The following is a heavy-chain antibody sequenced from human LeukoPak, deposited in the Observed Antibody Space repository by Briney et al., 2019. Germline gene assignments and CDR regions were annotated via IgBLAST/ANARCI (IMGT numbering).Heavy chain of an antibody. CDR2: ISNYFGVT. Sequence: GASVNVSCKASGFRFTGFGVSWVRQAPGQGLEWMGWISNYFGVTHYAEKFEDRVTMTIDTSTATAYMELRSLRYDDTAIYYCARDSDYSGNGNGDWFDPWGQGTVVTVSS. V-gene: IGHV1-18*04. CDR3: ARDSDYSGNGNGDWFDP. CDR1: GFRFTGFG. D-gene: IGHD4-11*01. J-gene: IGHJ5*02.